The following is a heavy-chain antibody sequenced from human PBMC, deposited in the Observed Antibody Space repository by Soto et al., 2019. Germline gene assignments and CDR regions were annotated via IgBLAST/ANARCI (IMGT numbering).Heavy chain of an antibody. CDR3: ARHDYGGFGL. D-gene: IGHD4-17*01. CDR2: IYYSGST. Sequence: SETLSLTCTVSGGSIIRSSYYWGWIRQPPGKGLEWIGSIYYSGSTYYNPSLKSRVTISVDTSKNQFSLKLSSVTAADTAVYYCARHDYGGFGLWGQGTLVTVSS. CDR1: GGSIIRSSYY. J-gene: IGHJ4*02. V-gene: IGHV4-39*01.